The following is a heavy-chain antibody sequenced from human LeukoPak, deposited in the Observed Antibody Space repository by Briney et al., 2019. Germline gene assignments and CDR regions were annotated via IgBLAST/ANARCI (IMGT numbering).Heavy chain of an antibody. J-gene: IGHJ4*02. CDR2: ISGSGGST. V-gene: IGHV3-23*01. D-gene: IGHD5-12*01. CDR1: GFTVSSNY. CDR3: AKLSGYGSALFDY. Sequence: AGGSLRLSCAASGFTVSSNYMSWVRQAPGKGLEWVSAISGSGGSTYYADSVKGRFTISRDNSKNTLYLQMNSLRAEDTAVYYCAKLSGYGSALFDYWGQGTLVTVSS.